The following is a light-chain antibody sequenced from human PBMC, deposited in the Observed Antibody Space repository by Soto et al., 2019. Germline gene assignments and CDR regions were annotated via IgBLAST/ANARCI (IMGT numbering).Light chain of an antibody. J-gene: IGKJ4*01. CDR1: QSVSSN. Sequence: ESVMTQSPATVSVSKGERATLSCRASQSVSSNLAWYQQKPGQAPRLLIYGASTRATGIPARFSGSGSGTEFTLTISSLQSEDFAVYYSQQYDNWPLTFGGGTKVDIK. CDR2: GAS. V-gene: IGKV3-15*01. CDR3: QQYDNWPLT.